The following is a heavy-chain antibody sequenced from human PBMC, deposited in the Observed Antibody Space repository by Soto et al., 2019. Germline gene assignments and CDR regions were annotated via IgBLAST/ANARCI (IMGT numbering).Heavy chain of an antibody. CDR3: ARGFEQQLALYSYYGMHV. CDR1: VGSFSGYY. CDR2: ISHSGST. Sequence: SETLSLTCAVYVGSFSGYYWSWIRRPPGKGLEWSGEISHSGSTNYNPSLKSRVTISVDTSKNQFSLTLNSVTAADRAVYYCARGFEQQLALYSYYGMHVWGQGTPVTVS. V-gene: IGHV4-34*01. D-gene: IGHD6-13*01. J-gene: IGHJ6*02.